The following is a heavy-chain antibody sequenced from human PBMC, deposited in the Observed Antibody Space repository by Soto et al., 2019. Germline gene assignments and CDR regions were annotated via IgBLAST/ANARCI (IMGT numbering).Heavy chain of an antibody. CDR3: ASLQVPGNFDY. Sequence: PSETLSLTCNVSGGSISTSNYYWAWVRQAPGKGLEWIANIYYRGDTYYHPSLRTRLTVSVDTTKNQFSLRLTSLTAADTAMYFCASLQVPGNFDYWGQGTLVTVSS. V-gene: IGHV4-39*01. J-gene: IGHJ4*02. CDR2: IYYRGDT. D-gene: IGHD6-13*01. CDR1: GGSISTSNYY.